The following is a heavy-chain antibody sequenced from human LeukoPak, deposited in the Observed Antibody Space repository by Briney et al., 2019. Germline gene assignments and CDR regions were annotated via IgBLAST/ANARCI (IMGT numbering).Heavy chain of an antibody. D-gene: IGHD2-21*02. CDR2: VASSGTS. CDR3: ARVVRGVVTSNWFDP. J-gene: IGHJ5*02. V-gene: IGHV4-59*01. Sequence: SETLSLTCTVSGDSLNTYYWTWIRQTPGKALEWIGFVASSGTSNYNPSLKGRVSISIATSKNQFSLALTPVTPADTAVYYCARVVRGVVTSNWFDPWGQGTLVSVSS. CDR1: GDSLNTYY.